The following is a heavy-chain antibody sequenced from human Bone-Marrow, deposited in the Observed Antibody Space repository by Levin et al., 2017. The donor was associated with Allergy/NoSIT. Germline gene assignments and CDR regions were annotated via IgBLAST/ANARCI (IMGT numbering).Heavy chain of an antibody. CDR3: ASDRGKNWFDS. CDR2: ISAGSSTM. D-gene: IGHD3-16*01. J-gene: IGHJ5*01. Sequence: LSLPCAASGFTFSSYSMNWVRQAPGKGLEWVSYISAGSSTMYYADSVRGRFTISRDNAKNSLFLDMNSLRDDDSGVYFCASDRGKNWFDSWGQGTLVTVSS. V-gene: IGHV3-48*02. CDR1: GFTFSSYS.